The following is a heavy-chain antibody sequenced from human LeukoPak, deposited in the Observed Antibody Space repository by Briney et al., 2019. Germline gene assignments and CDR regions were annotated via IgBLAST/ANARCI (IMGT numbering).Heavy chain of an antibody. CDR1: GGSINSFY. V-gene: IGHV4-59*01. CDR3: ARDLERYFDL. CDR2: IYYSGST. J-gene: IGHJ2*01. Sequence: SETLSLTCTVSGGSINSFYWNWIRQPPGKGLEWIGYIYYSGSTNYNPSLKSRVTISVDTSKNQFSLKLSSVTAADTAVYYCARDLERYFDLWGRGTLVTVSS.